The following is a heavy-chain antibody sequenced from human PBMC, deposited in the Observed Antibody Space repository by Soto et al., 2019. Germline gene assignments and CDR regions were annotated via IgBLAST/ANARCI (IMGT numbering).Heavy chain of an antibody. V-gene: IGHV3-23*01. CDR1: GFPFSDYG. CDR2: ITAGNGDT. Sequence: EVHLLESGGGLVQPGGSLRLACAASGFPFSDYGVSWVRQTPGKGLQWVSLITAGNGDTYYADSVKGRFTISRDNSKNTPYLQMNNLRVDDSAIYYCVKALYIWGVTGDYWGQGALVTVAS. CDR3: VKALYIWGVTGDY. D-gene: IGHD3-16*01. J-gene: IGHJ4*02.